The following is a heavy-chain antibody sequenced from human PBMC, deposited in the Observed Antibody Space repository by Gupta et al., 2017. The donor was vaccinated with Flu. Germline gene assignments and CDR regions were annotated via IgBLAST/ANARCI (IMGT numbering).Heavy chain of an antibody. CDR2: IYYSGST. CDR1: GGSISSYY. CDR3: ARGSSGYYAWFDP. J-gene: IGHJ5*02. Sequence: QVQLQESGPGLVKPSETLSLTCTVSGGSISSYYWSWIRQPPGKGLEWIGYIYYSGSTNYNPSLKSRVTISVDTSKNQFSLKLSSVTAADTAVYYCARGSSGYYAWFDPWGQGTLVTVSS. D-gene: IGHD3-22*01. V-gene: IGHV4-59*08.